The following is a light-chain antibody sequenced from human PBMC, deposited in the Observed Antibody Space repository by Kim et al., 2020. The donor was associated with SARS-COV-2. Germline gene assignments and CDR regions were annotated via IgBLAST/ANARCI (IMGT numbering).Light chain of an antibody. V-gene: IGLV3-19*01. Sequence: ALGQTVRITCQGDSLRSYYATWYQQKPGQAPVLVIYGKNNRPSGIPDRFSGSSSGKTAALTITGAQAEDEADYYCNSRDSSCNHLVFGGGTQLTVL. J-gene: IGLJ2*01. CDR1: SLRSYY. CDR2: GKN. CDR3: NSRDSSCNHLV.